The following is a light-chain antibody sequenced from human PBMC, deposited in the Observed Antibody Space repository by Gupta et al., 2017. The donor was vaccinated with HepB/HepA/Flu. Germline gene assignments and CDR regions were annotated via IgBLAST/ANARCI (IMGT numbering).Light chain of an antibody. CDR2: QDS. J-gene: IGLJ2*01. Sequence: SYELTQPPSVSVSPGQTASITCPGDKLGDKYACWYQQKPGQSPVLVIYQDSKRPSGIPERFSGSTSGNTATLTISGTQAMDEADYYCQAWDSSTAGVSGGGTKLTVL. V-gene: IGLV3-1*01. CDR3: QAWDSSTAGV. CDR1: KLGDKY.